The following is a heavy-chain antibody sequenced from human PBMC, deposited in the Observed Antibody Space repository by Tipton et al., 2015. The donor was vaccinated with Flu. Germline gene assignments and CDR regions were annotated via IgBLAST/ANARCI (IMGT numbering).Heavy chain of an antibody. V-gene: IGHV3-48*02. Sequence: GSLRLSCAASGFTFSSYTMNWVRQAPGKGLEWISYISTSSDVTYYADSVQGRFAIFRDNAKESLHLQMNSLRDDDTAVYYCARDRLDSRDLDYWGQGTQVTVSS. CDR3: ARDRLDSRDLDY. CDR1: GFTFSSYT. J-gene: IGHJ4*02. CDR2: ISTSSDVT. D-gene: IGHD3-22*01.